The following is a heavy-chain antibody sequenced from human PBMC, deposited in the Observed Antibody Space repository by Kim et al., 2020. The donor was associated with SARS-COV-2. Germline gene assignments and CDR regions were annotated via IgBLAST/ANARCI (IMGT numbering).Heavy chain of an antibody. Sequence: GSTYYADSVKGRFTISRDNSKNTLYLQMNSRRAEDTAVYYCARRLGVVHYWGQGTLVTVSS. CDR2: GST. V-gene: IGHV3-53*01. CDR3: ARRLGVVHY. D-gene: IGHD2-15*01. J-gene: IGHJ4*02.